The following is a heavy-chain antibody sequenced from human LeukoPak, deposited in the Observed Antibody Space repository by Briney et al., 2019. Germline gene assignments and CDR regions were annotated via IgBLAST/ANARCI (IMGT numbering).Heavy chain of an antibody. Sequence: PSETLSLTCTVSGGSISSYYWGWIRQPPGKGLEWIGSVYNGGSTYYNPSLNSRVTISLDTSKNQFSLKLTFVTAADTAIYYCAKDIRYYTGQHWGQGILVTVS. V-gene: IGHV4-39*07. CDR2: VYNGGST. J-gene: IGHJ4*02. D-gene: IGHD2-2*02. CDR3: AKDIRYYTGQH. CDR1: GGSISSYY.